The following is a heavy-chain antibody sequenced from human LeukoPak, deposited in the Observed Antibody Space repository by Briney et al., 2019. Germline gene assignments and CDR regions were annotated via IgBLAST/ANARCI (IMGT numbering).Heavy chain of an antibody. CDR2: INPNSGGT. V-gene: IGHV1-2*02. Sequence: ASVKVSCKASGYTFTGYYMHCVRQAPGQGLEWMGWINPNSGGTNYAQKFQGRVTMTRDTSISTAYMELSRLRSDDTAVYYCARGSRYCSSTSCYRRWFDPWGQGTLVTVSS. D-gene: IGHD2-2*01. CDR3: ARGSRYCSSTSCYRRWFDP. CDR1: GYTFTGYY. J-gene: IGHJ5*02.